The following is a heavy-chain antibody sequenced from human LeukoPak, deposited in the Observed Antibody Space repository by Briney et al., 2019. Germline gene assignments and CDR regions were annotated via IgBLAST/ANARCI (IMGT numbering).Heavy chain of an antibody. CDR1: GFTFDDYA. D-gene: IGHD3-9*01. CDR3: AKAINYDILTVYYPDY. J-gene: IGHJ4*02. Sequence: PGRSLRLSCAASGFTFDDYAMHWVRQAPGKGLEWVSGISWNSGSIGYADSVKGRFTISRDNAKNSLYLQMNSLRAEDTALYYCAKAINYDILTVYYPDYWGQGTLVTVSS. V-gene: IGHV3-9*01. CDR2: ISWNSGSI.